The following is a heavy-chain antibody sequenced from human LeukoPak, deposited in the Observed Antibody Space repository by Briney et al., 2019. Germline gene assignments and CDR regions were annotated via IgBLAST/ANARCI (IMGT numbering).Heavy chain of an antibody. CDR2: IYYSGST. Sequence: SETLSLSCTVARGSISSYYWRWIRQPPGQVLEWIGYIYYSGSTDYNPSLKSQVNISVDKSKNQFSLKLSSVTAADTAVYYCARVRVSSGSHPWYFVYWGQGTLVTVSS. V-gene: IGHV4-59*01. CDR1: RGSISSYY. D-gene: IGHD3-22*01. CDR3: ARVRVSSGSHPWYFVY. J-gene: IGHJ4*02.